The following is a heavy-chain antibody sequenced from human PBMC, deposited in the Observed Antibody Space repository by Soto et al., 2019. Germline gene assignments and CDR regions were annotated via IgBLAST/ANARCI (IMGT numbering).Heavy chain of an antibody. CDR1: GFTFDDYA. D-gene: IGHD2-15*01. Sequence: GGSLRLSCAASGFTFDDYAMHWVRQAPGKGLEWVSGISWNSGSIGYADSVKGRFTISRDNAKNSLYLQMNSLRAEDKALYYCEKYVKDELPSNWFDPWCQGILVTVS. V-gene: IGHV3-9*01. CDR3: EKYVKDELPSNWFDP. J-gene: IGHJ5*02. CDR2: ISWNSGSI.